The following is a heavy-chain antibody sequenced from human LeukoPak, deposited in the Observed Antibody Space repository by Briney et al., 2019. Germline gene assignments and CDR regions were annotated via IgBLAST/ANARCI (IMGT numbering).Heavy chain of an antibody. Sequence: GGSLRLSCAASGFTFSSYSMNWVRQAPGKGLESVSSISSSSSYIYYADSVKGRFTISRDNAKNSLYLQMNSLRAEDTAVYYCARDRTAVAGLFDYWGQGTLVTVSS. CDR2: ISSSSSYI. CDR3: ARDRTAVAGLFDY. D-gene: IGHD6-19*01. J-gene: IGHJ4*02. V-gene: IGHV3-21*01. CDR1: GFTFSSYS.